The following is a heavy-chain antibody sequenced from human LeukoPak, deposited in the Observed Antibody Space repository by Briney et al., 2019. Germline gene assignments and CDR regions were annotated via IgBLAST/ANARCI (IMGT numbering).Heavy chain of an antibody. Sequence: SQTLSLTCAVSGGSISSGGYCWSWIRQPPGKGLEWIGYIYHSGSTYYNPSLKSRVTISVDRSKNQFSLKLSSVTAVDTAVYYCARAPNGYCSSTSCDDAFDIWGQGTMVTVSS. CDR3: ARAPNGYCSSTSCDDAFDI. CDR2: IYHSGST. V-gene: IGHV4-30-2*01. D-gene: IGHD2-2*03. CDR1: GGSISSGGYC. J-gene: IGHJ3*02.